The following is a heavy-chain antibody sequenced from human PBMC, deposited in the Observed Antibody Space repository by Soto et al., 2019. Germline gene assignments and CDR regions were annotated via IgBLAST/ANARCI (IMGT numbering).Heavy chain of an antibody. CDR3: AREVAAIGDFDS. J-gene: IGHJ4*02. Sequence: SETLSLTCTVSGGSVSIGNYYWTWIRQPPGKRLEWIGNIHDSGTTNYNPSLKSRVTISIDPSQSQFSLRLTSVIAADTAVYYCAREVAAIGDFDSWGQGTLVTVSS. V-gene: IGHV4-61*01. D-gene: IGHD2-15*01. CDR2: IHDSGTT. CDR1: GGSVSIGNYY.